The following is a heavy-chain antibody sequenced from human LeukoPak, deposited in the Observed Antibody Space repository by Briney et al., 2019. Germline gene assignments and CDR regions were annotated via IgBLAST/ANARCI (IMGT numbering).Heavy chain of an antibody. CDR1: GVSISSYY. CDR2: IYSGGST. D-gene: IGHD3-22*01. Sequence: SETLSLTCSVSGVSISSYYWTWIRLPAGKGLEWIGRIYSGGSTNYNPSLKSRVTMSVDTSKNQFSLRLTSVTAADTAVYYCAREFYYYDRSGDNWFDPWGQGTLVTVSS. CDR3: AREFYYYDRSGDNWFDP. V-gene: IGHV4-4*07. J-gene: IGHJ5*02.